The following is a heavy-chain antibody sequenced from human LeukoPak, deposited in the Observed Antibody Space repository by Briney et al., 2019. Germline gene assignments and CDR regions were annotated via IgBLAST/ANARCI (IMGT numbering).Heavy chain of an antibody. D-gene: IGHD2-15*01. CDR3: ARAQGRNNCSGGRCYRYGWFDP. J-gene: IGHJ5*02. CDR2: MNPNSGNT. V-gene: IGHV1-8*01. CDR1: GYTFTNYD. Sequence: ASVKVSCKASGYTFTNYDINWVRQATGQGLEWMGWMNPNSGNTGYTQKFQGRVTMTRNTSISTAYMELNSLNSDDAAVYYCARAQGRNNCSGGRCYRYGWFDPWGQGTLVTVSS.